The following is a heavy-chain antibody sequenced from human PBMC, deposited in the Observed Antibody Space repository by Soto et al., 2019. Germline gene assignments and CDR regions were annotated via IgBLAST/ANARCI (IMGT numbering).Heavy chain of an antibody. V-gene: IGHV4-59*01. D-gene: IGHD3-22*01. J-gene: IGHJ4*02. CDR3: ARVIPAYYDSSGYSAGFDY. CDR2: IYYSGST. Sequence: SETLSLTCTVSGGSISSYYWSWIRQPPGKGLEWIGYIYYSGSTNYNPSLKSRVTISVDTSKNQFSLKLSSVTAADTAVYYCARVIPAYYDSSGYSAGFDYWGQGTLVTVSS. CDR1: GGSISSYY.